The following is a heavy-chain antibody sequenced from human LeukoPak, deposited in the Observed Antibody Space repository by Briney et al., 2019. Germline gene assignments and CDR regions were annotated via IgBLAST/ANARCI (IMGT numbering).Heavy chain of an antibody. J-gene: IGHJ4*02. V-gene: IGHV4-39*01. CDR3: AGFFGGCFDY. D-gene: IGHD3-10*01. CDR2: IYYTGRT. Sequence: SETLSPTCTVSGGSISSSTYYWGWIRQPPGKGLEWIGSIYYTGRTYYNPSLKSRVTISVDTSKNQFSLKLSSVTAADTAVYYCAGFFGGCFDYWGQGTLVTVSS. CDR1: GGSISSSTYY.